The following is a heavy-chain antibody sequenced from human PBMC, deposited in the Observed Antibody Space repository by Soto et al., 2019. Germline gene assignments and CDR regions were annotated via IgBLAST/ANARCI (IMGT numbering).Heavy chain of an antibody. CDR2: IYSGGST. CDR3: ATRPLLPGAP. D-gene: IGHD2-15*01. V-gene: IGHV3-53*01. Sequence: EVQLVESGGGLIQPGGSLRLSCAASGFTFSSNDMNWVRQAPGKVLASDSLIYSGGSTYYADSVKGRFTISRDNSKNTLYLQMSSLRAEDTAVYYCATRPLLPGAPWCQGTMVTVSS. CDR1: GFTFSSND. J-gene: IGHJ3*01.